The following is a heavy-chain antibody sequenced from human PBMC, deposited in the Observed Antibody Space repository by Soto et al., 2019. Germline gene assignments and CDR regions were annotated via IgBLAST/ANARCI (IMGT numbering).Heavy chain of an antibody. V-gene: IGHV4-31*03. CDR3: ASSITIFGVVTSNWFDP. CDR2: IYYSGST. CDR1: GGSISSGGYY. Sequence: SETLSLTCTVSGGSISSGGYYWSWIRQHPGKGLEWIGYIYYSGSTYYNPSLKSRVTISVDTSKNQFSLKLSSVTAADTAVYYCASSITIFGVVTSNWFDPWGQGTLVTVSS. J-gene: IGHJ5*02. D-gene: IGHD3-3*01.